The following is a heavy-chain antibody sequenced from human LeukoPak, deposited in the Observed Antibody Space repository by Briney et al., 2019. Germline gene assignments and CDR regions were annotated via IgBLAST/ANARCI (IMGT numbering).Heavy chain of an antibody. Sequence: RSGGSLRLSCAASGNYWMHWVRHVPGKGLVWVSHINSDGSWTSYADSVKGRFTISKDNAKNTVYLQMNSLRAEDTAVYYCVSFYETYWGRGTLVTVSS. J-gene: IGHJ4*02. CDR2: INSDGSWT. D-gene: IGHD2/OR15-2a*01. V-gene: IGHV3-74*01. CDR3: VSFYETY. CDR1: GNYW.